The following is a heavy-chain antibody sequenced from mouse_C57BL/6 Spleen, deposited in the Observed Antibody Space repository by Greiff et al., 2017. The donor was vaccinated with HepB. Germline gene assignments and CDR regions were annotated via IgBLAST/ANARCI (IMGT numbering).Heavy chain of an antibody. CDR1: GYSITSGYY. D-gene: IGHD3-1*01. CDR2: ISYDGSN. CDR3: ARGALGPHFDY. Sequence: EVHLVESGPGLVKPSQSLSLTCSVTGYSITSGYYWNWIRQFPGNNLEWMGYISYDGSNNYNPSLKNRISITRDTSKNQFFLKLNSVTTEDTATYYCARGALGPHFDYWGQGTTLTVSS. J-gene: IGHJ2*01. V-gene: IGHV3-6*01.